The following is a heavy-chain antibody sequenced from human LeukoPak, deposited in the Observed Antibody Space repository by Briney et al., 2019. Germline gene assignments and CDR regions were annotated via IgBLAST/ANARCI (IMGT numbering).Heavy chain of an antibody. CDR2: ISAYNGNT. J-gene: IGHJ5*02. V-gene: IGHV1-18*01. D-gene: IGHD3-3*01. CDR1: GYTFTSYG. Sequence: ASVKVSCKASGYTFTSYGISWVRQAPGQGLEWMGWISAYNGNTNYAQKLQGRVTMTTDTSTSTAYMELRSLRSDDTAVYYCARTSGVYYDCWSGYYRNENWFDPWGQGTLVTVSS. CDR3: ARTSGVYYDCWSGYYRNENWFDP.